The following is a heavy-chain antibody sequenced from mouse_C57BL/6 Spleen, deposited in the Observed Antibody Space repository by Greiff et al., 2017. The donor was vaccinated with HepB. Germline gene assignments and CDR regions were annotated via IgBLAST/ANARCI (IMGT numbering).Heavy chain of an antibody. CDR1: GFSLTSYG. CDR3: ARHRLGDYYAMDY. Sequence: VKLVESGPGLVAPSQSLSITCTVSGFSLTSYGVHWVRQPPGKGLEWLVVIWSDGSTTYNSALKSRLSISKDNSKSQVFLKMNSLQTDDTAMYYCARHRLGDYYAMDYWGQGTSVTVSS. J-gene: IGHJ4*01. CDR2: IWSDGST. V-gene: IGHV2-6-1*01. D-gene: IGHD3-2*02.